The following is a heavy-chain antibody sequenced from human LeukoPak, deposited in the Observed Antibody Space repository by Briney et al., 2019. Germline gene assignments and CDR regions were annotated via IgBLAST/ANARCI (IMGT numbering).Heavy chain of an antibody. Sequence: PSETLSLTCTVSGDSISTYYWSWIRQPPGKGLEWIGYIYYSGSTTYNPSLKSRVTISVHTSKNQFSLKLSSVTAADTAVYYCARVALGYDILIGYAYFDYWGQGTLVTVSS. CDR2: IYYSGST. D-gene: IGHD3-9*01. CDR1: GDSISTYY. J-gene: IGHJ4*02. CDR3: ARVALGYDILIGYAYFDY. V-gene: IGHV4-59*12.